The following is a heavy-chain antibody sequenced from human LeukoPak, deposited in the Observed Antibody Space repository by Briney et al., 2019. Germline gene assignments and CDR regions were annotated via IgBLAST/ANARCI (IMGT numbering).Heavy chain of an antibody. D-gene: IGHD2-8*01. V-gene: IGHV4-34*01. CDR3: ARGHVGSYAYYYYGMDV. J-gene: IGHJ6*02. CDR2: INHSEST. CDR1: GGSFSGYY. Sequence: SETLPLTCAVYGGSFSGYYWSWIRQPPKKGLEWIGEINHSESTNYNPSLKSRVTISVDTSKNQFSLKLRSVTAADTAVYYCARGHVGSYAYYYYGMDVWGQGTTVTVSS.